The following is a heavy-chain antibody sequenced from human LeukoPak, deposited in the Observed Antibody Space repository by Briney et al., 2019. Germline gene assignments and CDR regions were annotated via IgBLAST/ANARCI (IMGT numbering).Heavy chain of an antibody. CDR1: GGSISSYY. Sequence: SETLSLTCTVSGGSISSYYWSWIRQPPGKGLEWIGYIYYSGSTNYNPSLKSRVTISVDTSKNQFSLKLSSATAADAAVYYCARSEDSSSLHFDYWGQGTLVTVSS. V-gene: IGHV4-59*08. CDR2: IYYSGST. CDR3: ARSEDSSSLHFDY. D-gene: IGHD6-6*01. J-gene: IGHJ4*02.